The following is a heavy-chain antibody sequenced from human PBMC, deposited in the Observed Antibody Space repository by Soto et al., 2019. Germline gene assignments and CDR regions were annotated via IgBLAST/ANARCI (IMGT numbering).Heavy chain of an antibody. CDR2: IIPIFGTA. CDR3: ARHVPAAGFFYGSDV. J-gene: IGHJ6*02. V-gene: IGHV1-69*12. Sequence: QVQLVQSGAEVKKPGSSVKVSCKASGGTFSSYAISWVRQAPGQGLEWMGGIIPIFGTANYAQKFQGRVTITADESTSTAYVYLSSMRSPHPPLYYRARHVPAAGFFYGSDVWGQGTTVTVSS. CDR1: GGTFSSYA. D-gene: IGHD2-2*01.